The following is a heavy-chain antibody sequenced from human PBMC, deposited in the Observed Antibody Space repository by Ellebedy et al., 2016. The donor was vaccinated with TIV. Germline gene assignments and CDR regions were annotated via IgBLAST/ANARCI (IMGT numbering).Heavy chain of an antibody. CDR1: GVSIGDTRYY. Sequence: MPSETLSLTCVVSGVSIGDTRYYWAWIRQSPGKGLEWIGSIYYRWLTYDSPSFKSRATISVDTSKNQFSLKLSPLTAADTALYYCARHAPSYDFWSSPGFDYWGQGTLLTVSS. CDR3: ARHAPSYDFWSSPGFDY. D-gene: IGHD3-3*01. CDR2: IYYRWLT. V-gene: IGHV4-39*01. J-gene: IGHJ4*02.